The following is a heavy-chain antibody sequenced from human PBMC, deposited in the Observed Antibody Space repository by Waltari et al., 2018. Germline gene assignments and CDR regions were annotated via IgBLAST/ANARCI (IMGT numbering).Heavy chain of an antibody. CDR3: ARHLQSAVLRYFDWPNAFDI. J-gene: IGHJ3*02. Sequence: QLQLQESGPGLVKPSETLSLTCTVSGGSISSSSYSWGWIRQPPGQGLEWIGSIYYSGSTYYNPSLKSRVTISVDTSKNQFSLKLSSVTAADTAVYYCARHLQSAVLRYFDWPNAFDIWGQGTMVTVSS. D-gene: IGHD3-9*01. V-gene: IGHV4-39*01. CDR1: GGSISSSSYS. CDR2: IYYSGST.